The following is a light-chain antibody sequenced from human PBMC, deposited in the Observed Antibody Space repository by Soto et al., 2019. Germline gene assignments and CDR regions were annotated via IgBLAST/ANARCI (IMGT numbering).Light chain of an antibody. V-gene: IGLV2-14*01. CDR3: GSYTSTDTPFV. Sequence: QSVLAQPSSVSCSPEQSITISCTGTSTDVGGYIVASWYQNHPGKGPKLIIYEVNNRPSGVSDRFSGSKSGNKAYLTISNLEAEDESVYYRGSYTSTDTPFVFGTGTKVTV. CDR2: EVN. J-gene: IGLJ1*01. CDR1: STDVGGYIV.